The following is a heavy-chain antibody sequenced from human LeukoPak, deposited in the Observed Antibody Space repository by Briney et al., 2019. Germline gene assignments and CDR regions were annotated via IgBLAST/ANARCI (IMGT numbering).Heavy chain of an antibody. J-gene: IGHJ4*02. CDR1: GFSVRDNY. V-gene: IGHV3-53*01. CDR2: LYSGGAA. D-gene: IGHD3-9*01. Sequence: GGSLRLSCAVSGFSVRDNYLNWVRQTPGGGLECVSVLYSGGAAYYADSVKGRFTISRDTSKNTLSLQMNSLRVEDTALYYCARILTGYDAFDYWGQGTLVTVSS. CDR3: ARILTGYDAFDY.